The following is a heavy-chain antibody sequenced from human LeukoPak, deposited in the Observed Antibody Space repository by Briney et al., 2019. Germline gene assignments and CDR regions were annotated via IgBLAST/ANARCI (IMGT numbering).Heavy chain of an antibody. J-gene: IGHJ1*01. Sequence: GGSLRLSCAASGFTFSSYAMSWVRQAPGKGLEWVSDISASAGSTFYADSVKGRFTISRDNSKNTLYVQMNSLRAEDTAVYYCAKKESTVTTFFENWGQGPWSPSPQ. CDR3: AKKESTVTTFFEN. CDR2: ISASAGST. CDR1: GFTFSSYA. D-gene: IGHD4-17*01. V-gene: IGHV3-23*01.